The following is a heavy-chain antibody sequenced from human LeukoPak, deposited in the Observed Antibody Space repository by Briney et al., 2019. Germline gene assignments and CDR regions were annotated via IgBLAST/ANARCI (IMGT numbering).Heavy chain of an antibody. Sequence: GGSLRLSCVASGFIFSDYSMHWVRQAPGKGLDYVSAITGNGHNTYYARSVKGRFTISRDNSKNTLYLQMGSLRAEDMAVYYCVRVATRGYDDWGQGTLVTASS. V-gene: IGHV3-64*01. CDR2: ITGNGHNT. CDR3: VRVATRGYDD. J-gene: IGHJ4*02. CDR1: GFIFSDYS. D-gene: IGHD2-2*01.